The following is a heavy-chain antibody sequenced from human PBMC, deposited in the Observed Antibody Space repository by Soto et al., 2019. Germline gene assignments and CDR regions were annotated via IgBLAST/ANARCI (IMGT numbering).Heavy chain of an antibody. V-gene: IGHV4-34*01. J-gene: IGHJ5*02. Sequence: QVQLQQWGAGLLKPSETLSLTCAVYGGSFSGYYWSWIRQPPGKGLEWIGEINHSESTNYNPSLKRRVTISLDTSKNQFSLKLTSVTAADTAVYYCVTVPAATSGWFDPWGQGTLVTVSS. CDR1: GGSFSGYY. CDR2: INHSEST. CDR3: VTVPAATSGWFDP. D-gene: IGHD2-2*01.